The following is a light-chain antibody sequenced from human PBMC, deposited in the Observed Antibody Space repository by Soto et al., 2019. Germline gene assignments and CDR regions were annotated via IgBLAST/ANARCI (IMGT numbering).Light chain of an antibody. CDR2: GAS. Sequence: EIVLTQSPGTMSLSPGERATLSCRASQSVSSSYLAWYQQKPGQAPRLLIYGASNRATGIPDRFSGSGSGTDFTLTISRLEPEGLAVYYCQQYLRAPTTFGQGTKVEIK. J-gene: IGKJ1*01. CDR1: QSVSSSY. CDR3: QQYLRAPTT. V-gene: IGKV3-20*01.